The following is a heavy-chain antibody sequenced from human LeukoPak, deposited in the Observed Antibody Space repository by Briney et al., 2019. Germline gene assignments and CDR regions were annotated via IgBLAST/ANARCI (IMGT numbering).Heavy chain of an antibody. CDR3: ARTYSSGWKLFDY. V-gene: IGHV1-2*02. CDR2: INPNSGGT. J-gene: IGHJ4*02. D-gene: IGHD6-19*01. Sequence: ASVKVSCMASGYTFTGYYMHWVRQAPGQGLEWMGWINPNSGGTNYAQKFQGRVTMTRDTSISTAYMELSRLRSDDTAVYYCARTYSSGWKLFDYWGQGTLVTVSS. CDR1: GYTFTGYY.